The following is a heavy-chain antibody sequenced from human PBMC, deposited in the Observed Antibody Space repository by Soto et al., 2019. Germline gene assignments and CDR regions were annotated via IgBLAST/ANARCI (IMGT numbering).Heavy chain of an antibody. CDR2: VTDSSDTV. CDR1: GFSFSNYN. Sequence: GGSLRLSCVASGFSFSNYNMNWVRQAPGKGLEWVSYVTDSSDTVHYADSVRGRFTISRDNAESSLYLQMNSLRDEDTAVYFCARDFGHGYYLDYWGRGTLVTVSS. V-gene: IGHV3-48*02. CDR3: ARDFGHGYYLDY. J-gene: IGHJ4*02. D-gene: IGHD3-3*01.